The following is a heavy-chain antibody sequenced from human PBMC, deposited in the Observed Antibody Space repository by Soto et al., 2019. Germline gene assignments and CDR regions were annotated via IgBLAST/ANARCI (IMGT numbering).Heavy chain of an antibody. CDR1: GFTFSDAW. V-gene: IGHV3-15*01. D-gene: IGHD1-26*01. CDR3: NTDLWGIAIVVCSPGYFNS. Sequence: GGSLRLSCAASGFTFSDAWMSWVRQAPGKGLDWVGRIKSKGDGGTTEYAAPVRVRFTISRADSTNTLYLQMNSLKTEDTDVYYFNTDLWGIAIVVCSPGYFNSWGQGTPVTVSS. J-gene: IGHJ4*02. CDR2: IKSKGDGGTT.